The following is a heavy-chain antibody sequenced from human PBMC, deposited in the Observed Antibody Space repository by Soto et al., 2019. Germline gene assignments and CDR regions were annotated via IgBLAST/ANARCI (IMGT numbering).Heavy chain of an antibody. Sequence: VAAVKVSCKASGYTFTGYYMHWVRQAPGQGLEWMGWINPNSGGTNYAQKFQGRVTMTRDTSISTAYMELSRLRSDDTAVYYCARDWSSSSSNPDNWFDPWGQGTLVTVSS. J-gene: IGHJ5*02. CDR3: ARDWSSSSSNPDNWFDP. V-gene: IGHV1-2*02. D-gene: IGHD6-6*01. CDR1: GYTFTGYY. CDR2: INPNSGGT.